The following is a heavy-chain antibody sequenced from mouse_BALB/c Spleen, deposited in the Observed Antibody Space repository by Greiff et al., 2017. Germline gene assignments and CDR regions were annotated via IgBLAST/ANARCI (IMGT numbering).Heavy chain of an antibody. Sequence: QLQQSGAELVRPGASVKLSCKASGYSFTSYWMNWVKQRPGQGLEWIGMIHPSDSETRLNQKFKDKATLTADKSSSTAYMQLSSLASEDSAVYYCARRGYGNFAWYFDVWGAGTTVTVSS. J-gene: IGHJ1*01. CDR2: IHPSDSET. D-gene: IGHD2-10*02. CDR1: GYSFTSYW. V-gene: IGHV1-74*04. CDR3: ARRGYGNFAWYFDV.